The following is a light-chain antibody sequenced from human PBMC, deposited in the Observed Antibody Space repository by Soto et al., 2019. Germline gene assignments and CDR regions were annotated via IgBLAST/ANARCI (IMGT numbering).Light chain of an antibody. CDR3: QHYNDYSWT. J-gene: IGKJ1*01. CDR1: QSISVW. Sequence: DIHMTQSPSTLSASVGDRVTITCRASQSISVWLAWYQQKPGKAPNLLIYKTSSLETGVPSRFSGSGSGTEFTLTISSLQPDDCATYYCQHYNDYSWTFGQGSKVEIK. CDR2: KTS. V-gene: IGKV1-5*03.